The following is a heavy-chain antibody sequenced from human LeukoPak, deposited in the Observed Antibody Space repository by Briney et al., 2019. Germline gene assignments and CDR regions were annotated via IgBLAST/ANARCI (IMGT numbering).Heavy chain of an antibody. V-gene: IGHV4-39*01. CDR3: ARLPFVRLGELSSVTVPYAFDI. D-gene: IGHD3-16*02. CDR1: GGSISSSSYY. Sequence: PSETLSLTCTVSGGSISSSSYYWGWIRQPPGKGLEWIGSIYYSGSTYYNPSLKSRVTISVDTSKNQFSLKLSSVTAADTAVYYCARLPFVRLGELSSVTVPYAFDIWGQGTMVTVSS. J-gene: IGHJ3*02. CDR2: IYYSGST.